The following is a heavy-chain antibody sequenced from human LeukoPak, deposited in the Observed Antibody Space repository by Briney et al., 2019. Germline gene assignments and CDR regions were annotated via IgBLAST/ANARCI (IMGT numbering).Heavy chain of an antibody. CDR2: TSAYNGNT. D-gene: IGHD3-10*01. CDR1: GYTFTSYD. CDR3: ARDGSGSYYPNWFDL. J-gene: IGHJ5*02. V-gene: IGHV1-18*04. Sequence: ASVKVSCKASGYTFTSYDINWVRQAPGQGLEWMGWTSAYNGNTNYAQKLQGRVTMTTDTFTSTAYMELRSLRSDDTAVYYCARDGSGSYYPNWFDLWGQGTLVTVSS.